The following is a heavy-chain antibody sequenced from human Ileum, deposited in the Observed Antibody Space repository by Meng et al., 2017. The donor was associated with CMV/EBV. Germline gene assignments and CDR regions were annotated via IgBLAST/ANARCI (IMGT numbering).Heavy chain of an antibody. D-gene: IGHD4-17*01. Sequence: SGFTFSDYYMSWIRQAPGKGLDWVSYIGSRGYTMYYADSVKGRFTISRDNAKNSLFLQMNSLRAEDTAVYYCARAYGDHGAYYFDFWGQGTLVTVSS. V-gene: IGHV3-11*04. CDR1: GFTFSDYY. CDR3: ARAYGDHGAYYFDF. CDR2: IGSRGYTM. J-gene: IGHJ4*02.